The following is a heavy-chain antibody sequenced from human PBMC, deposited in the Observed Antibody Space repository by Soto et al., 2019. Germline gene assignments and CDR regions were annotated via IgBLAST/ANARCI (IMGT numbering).Heavy chain of an antibody. CDR1: GGSFSGYY. D-gene: IGHD3-3*01. CDR3: ARGAKLRFLEWLPNNWFDP. CDR2: INHSGST. Sequence: SETLSLTCAVYGGSFSGYYWSWIRQPPGKGLEWIGEINHSGSTNYNPSLKSRVTISVDTSKNQFSLKLSSVTAADTAVYYCARGAKLRFLEWLPNNWFDPWGQGTLVTVSS. J-gene: IGHJ5*02. V-gene: IGHV4-34*01.